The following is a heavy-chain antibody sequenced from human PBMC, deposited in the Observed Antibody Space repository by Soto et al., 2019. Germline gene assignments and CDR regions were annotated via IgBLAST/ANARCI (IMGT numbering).Heavy chain of an antibody. Sequence: VQLVQSGVEVKTPGSSVKVSCKASGDTFSSYSIAWVRQAPGQGLEWMGGIIPVFRSINYSQKFQGRVTITADESTTTAYMELTSLRPQDTAVYFCARDDGWNYRYYDMEVWGQGTTVTVS. V-gene: IGHV1-69*12. D-gene: IGHD1-7*01. J-gene: IGHJ6*02. CDR1: GDTFSSYS. CDR2: IIPVFRSI. CDR3: ARDDGWNYRYYDMEV.